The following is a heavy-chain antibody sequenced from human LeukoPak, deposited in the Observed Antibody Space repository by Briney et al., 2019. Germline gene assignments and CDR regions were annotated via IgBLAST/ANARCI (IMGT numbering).Heavy chain of an antibody. J-gene: IGHJ4*02. Sequence: ASVKVSCKASGYTFTGYYMHWVRQAPGQGLEWMGWINPNSGGTNYAQKFQGRVTMTRDTSISTAYMELSRLRSDDTAVYYCARVSIGYCSSTSCYTRRGFVPDYWGQGTLVTVSS. D-gene: IGHD2-2*02. CDR3: ARVSIGYCSSTSCYTRRGFVPDY. CDR2: INPNSGGT. V-gene: IGHV1-2*02. CDR1: GYTFTGYY.